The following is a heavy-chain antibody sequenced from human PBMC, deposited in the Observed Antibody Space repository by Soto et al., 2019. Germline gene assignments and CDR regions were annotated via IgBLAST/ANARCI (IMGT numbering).Heavy chain of an antibody. CDR3: ASLGYCSGGSCYPHRAFDI. J-gene: IGHJ3*02. CDR1: GFTFSSYW. V-gene: IGHV3-7*01. CDR2: IKQDGSEK. Sequence: GGSLRLSCAASGFTFSSYWMSWVRQAPGKGLEWVANIKQDGSEKYYVDSVKGRFTISRDNAKNSLYLQMNSLRAEDTAVYYCASLGYCSGGSCYPHRAFDIWGQGTMVTVSS. D-gene: IGHD2-15*01.